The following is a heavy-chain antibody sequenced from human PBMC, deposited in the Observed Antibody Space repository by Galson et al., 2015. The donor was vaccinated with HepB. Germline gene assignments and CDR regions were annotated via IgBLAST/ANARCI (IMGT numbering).Heavy chain of an antibody. J-gene: IGHJ6*02. Sequence: SLRLSCAASGFTFSSYGMHWVRQAPGKGLEWVAVIWYDGSNKYYADSVKGRFTISRDNSKNTLYLQMNSLRAEDTAVYYCARDRWGGMVRGGMDVWGQGTTVTVSS. CDR1: GFTFSSYG. D-gene: IGHD3-10*01. V-gene: IGHV3-33*08. CDR3: ARDRWGGMVRGGMDV. CDR2: IWYDGSNK.